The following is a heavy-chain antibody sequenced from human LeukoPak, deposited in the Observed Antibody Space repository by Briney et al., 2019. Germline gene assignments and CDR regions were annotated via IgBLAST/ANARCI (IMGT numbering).Heavy chain of an antibody. J-gene: IGHJ4*02. CDR2: VSGSGGST. D-gene: IGHD6-25*01. CDR1: GFTFSSYA. CDR3: AKDGGSAPTFIDF. V-gene: IGHV3-23*01. Sequence: PGGSLRLSCAASGFTFSSYAMSWVRQPPGKGLEWVSAVSGSGGSTYYADSVKGRFTISRDNSKNTLYLQMNSLRAEDTAVYYCAKDGGSAPTFIDFWGQGTLVTVSS.